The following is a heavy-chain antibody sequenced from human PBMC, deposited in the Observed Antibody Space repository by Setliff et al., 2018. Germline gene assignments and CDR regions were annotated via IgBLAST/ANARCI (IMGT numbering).Heavy chain of an antibody. J-gene: IGHJ6*02. Sequence: LRLSCSASGFTFSSLWMAWVRQAPGKGLEWVANINQGGSDQFYVESVKGRFTISRDNAKNSLYLQMNSLRVEDTAVYYCARDGGTGMVKTYYYGLDVWGQGTTVTVSS. D-gene: IGHD5-18*01. CDR1: GFTFSSLW. V-gene: IGHV3-7*01. CDR2: INQGGSDQ. CDR3: ARDGGTGMVKTYYYGLDV.